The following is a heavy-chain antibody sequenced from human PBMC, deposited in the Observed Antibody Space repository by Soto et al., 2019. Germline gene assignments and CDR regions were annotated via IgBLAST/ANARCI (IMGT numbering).Heavy chain of an antibody. D-gene: IGHD2-8*02. Sequence: GESLKISCKGSGYSFTSYWIGWVRQMPGKGLEWMGIIYPGDSDTRYSPSFQGQVTISADKSISTAYLQWSSLKASDTAMYYCARLETLGTGHHSFDYWGQGTLVTVSS. J-gene: IGHJ4*02. V-gene: IGHV5-51*01. CDR2: IYPGDSDT. CDR3: ARLETLGTGHHSFDY. CDR1: GYSFTSYW.